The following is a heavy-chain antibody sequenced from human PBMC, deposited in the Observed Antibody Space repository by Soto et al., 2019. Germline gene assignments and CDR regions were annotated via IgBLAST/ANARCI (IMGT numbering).Heavy chain of an antibody. CDR1: GYTFSDYY. J-gene: IGHJ4*02. D-gene: IGHD3-3*01. Sequence: QVQLVESGGDLVKHGGSLRLSCAASGYTFSDYYMSWIRQAPGKGLEWISYIDTSGTKIYYADSVKGRFTITRDNAKNSLYLEMISLRDEDTAVYYCASHYDMWSGYLSPVDYWGQGTLVTVSS. V-gene: IGHV3-11*01. CDR2: IDTSGTKI. CDR3: ASHYDMWSGYLSPVDY.